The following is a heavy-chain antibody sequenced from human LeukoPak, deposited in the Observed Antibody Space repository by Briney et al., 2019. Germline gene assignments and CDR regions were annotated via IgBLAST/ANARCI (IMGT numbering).Heavy chain of an antibody. D-gene: IGHD6-6*01. V-gene: IGHV4-39*07. J-gene: IGHJ5*02. CDR3: ARDSSSSSRFDP. CDR1: GGSFSSSSSY. Sequence: PSETLSLTCTVSGGSFSSSSSYWGWIRQPPGKGLEWIGSIYYSGSTYYNPSLKSRVTISVDTSKNQFSLKLSSVTAADTAVYYCARDSSSSSRFDPWGQGTLVTVSS. CDR2: IYYSGST.